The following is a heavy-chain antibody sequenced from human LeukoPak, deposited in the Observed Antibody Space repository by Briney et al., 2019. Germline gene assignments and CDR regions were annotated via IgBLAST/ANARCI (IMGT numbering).Heavy chain of an antibody. CDR1: GGSISGYY. CDR2: INHSGST. CDR3: ARRAVVAAAGVWYFDL. V-gene: IGHV4-34*01. D-gene: IGHD6-13*01. J-gene: IGHJ2*01. Sequence: PSETLSLTCTVSGGSISGYYWTWIRQPPGKGLEWIGEINHSGSTNYNPSLKSRVTISVDTSKNQFSLKLSSVTAADTAVYYCARRAVVAAAGVWYFDLWGRGTLVTVSS.